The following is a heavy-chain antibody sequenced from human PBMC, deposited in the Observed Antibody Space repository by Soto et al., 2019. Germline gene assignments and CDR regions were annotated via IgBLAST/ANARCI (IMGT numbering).Heavy chain of an antibody. CDR2: ISYEGSNK. CDR3: AKGDYGMDV. V-gene: IGHV3-30*18. J-gene: IGHJ6*02. CDR1: GFTFSIYG. Sequence: QVQLVDSGGGVVQPGRSLRLSCAASGFTFSIYGMHWVRQAPGKGLEWVAVISYEGSNKYYADSVNGRFTISRDNSKNTLYLRMKSLRAEDTAVYYCAKGDYGMDVWGQGTTVTVSS.